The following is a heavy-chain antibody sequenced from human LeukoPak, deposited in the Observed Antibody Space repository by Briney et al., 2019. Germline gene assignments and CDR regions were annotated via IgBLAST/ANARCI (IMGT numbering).Heavy chain of an antibody. Sequence: SETLSLTRTASGGSISSYYWSWIRQPAGKGLEWIGRIYTSGSTNYNPSLKSRVTMSVDTSKNQFSLKLSSVTAADTAVYYCARANYYDSSGYLDYFDYWGQGTLVTVSS. V-gene: IGHV4-4*07. CDR1: GGSISSYY. CDR3: ARANYYDSSGYLDYFDY. D-gene: IGHD3-22*01. J-gene: IGHJ4*02. CDR2: IYTSGST.